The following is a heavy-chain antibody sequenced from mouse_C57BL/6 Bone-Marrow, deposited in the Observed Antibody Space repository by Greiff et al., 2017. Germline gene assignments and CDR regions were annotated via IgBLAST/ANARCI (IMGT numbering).Heavy chain of an antibody. CDR3: ARHHPITTVVARPFAH. CDR1: GFTFSSSG. Sequence: EVKLMESGGDLVKPGGSLKLPSAPSGFTFSSSGRSWFRQTPDKRLEWVATISSGGSYTYYPDSVKGRFPISRNNAQNTLYRQISSLKAEDTAMYYCARHHPITTVVARPFAHWRQGTLVTVSA. J-gene: IGHJ3*01. D-gene: IGHD1-1*01. CDR2: ISSGGSYT. V-gene: IGHV5-6*01.